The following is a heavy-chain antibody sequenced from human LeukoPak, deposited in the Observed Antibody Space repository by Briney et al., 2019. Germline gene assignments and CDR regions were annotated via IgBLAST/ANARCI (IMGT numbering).Heavy chain of an antibody. CDR1: GFTLSNYW. CDR2: IKYDGSAT. D-gene: IGHD3-3*01. CDR3: VSGSLQSGYNFDY. J-gene: IGHJ4*02. V-gene: IGHV3-74*01. Sequence: GGSLRLSCAASGFTLSNYWMHWIRQVPGKGLVWVSHIKYDGSATNYADSVKGRFTISRDNAKNTLYLQMNSLRAEDTAVYYCVSGSLQSGYNFDYWGQGALVTVSS.